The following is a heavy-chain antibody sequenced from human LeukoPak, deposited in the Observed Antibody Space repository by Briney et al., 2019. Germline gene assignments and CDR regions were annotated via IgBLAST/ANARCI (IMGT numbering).Heavy chain of an antibody. Sequence: GGTLRLSCAASGFTFSSYWMHWVRQAPGKGLVWVSRINRDGSITNYADSVKGRFTISRDNAKNTLYLQMNSLRAEDTAVYYCARDLDGSGDYWGQGTLVTVSS. J-gene: IGHJ4*02. CDR1: GFTFSSYW. CDR2: INRDGSIT. V-gene: IGHV3-74*01. D-gene: IGHD3-10*01. CDR3: ARDLDGSGDY.